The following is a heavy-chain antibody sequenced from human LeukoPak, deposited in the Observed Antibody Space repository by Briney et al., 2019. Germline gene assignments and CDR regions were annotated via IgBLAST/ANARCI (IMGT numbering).Heavy chain of an antibody. CDR3: ARAKSNYDYYYYGMDV. CDR1: GYTFTSYD. CDR2: ISAYNGNT. D-gene: IGHD4-11*01. Sequence: GASVKVSCKASGYTFTSYDISWVRQAPGQGLEWMGWISAYNGNTNYAQKLQGRVTMTTDTSTSTAYMELRSLRSDDTAVYYCARAKSNYDYYYYGMDVWGQGTTVTVSS. J-gene: IGHJ6*02. V-gene: IGHV1-18*01.